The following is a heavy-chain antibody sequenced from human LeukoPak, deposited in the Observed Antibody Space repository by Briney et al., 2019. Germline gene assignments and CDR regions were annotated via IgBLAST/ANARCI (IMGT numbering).Heavy chain of an antibody. CDR3: ARGRGYSYGFIDY. J-gene: IGHJ4*02. D-gene: IGHD5-18*01. CDR1: GGSFSGYY. CDR2: INHSGST. V-gene: IGHV4-34*01. Sequence: PSEALSLTCAVYGGSFSGYYWSWIRQPPGKGLEWIGEINHSGSTNYNPSLKSRVTISVDTSKNQFSLKLSSVTAADTAVYYCARGRGYSYGFIDYWGQGTLVTVSS.